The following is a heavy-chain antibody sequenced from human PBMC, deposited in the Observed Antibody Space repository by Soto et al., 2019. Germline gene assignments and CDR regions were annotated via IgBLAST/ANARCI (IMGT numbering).Heavy chain of an antibody. Sequence: QVQVVQSGVEVRRPGSSVKVSCKASGDTFKNCVISWVRQAPGQGLEWMGGIIPLFGTTDFAQRFQGRLTITTDESTTTAYMELSRLRSEDTATYYCAAELGFGKLSVVWXXGTTXIVSS. V-gene: IGHV1-69*01. D-gene: IGHD3-10*01. CDR3: AAELGFGKLSVV. CDR1: GDTFKNCV. CDR2: IIPLFGTT. J-gene: IGHJ6*04.